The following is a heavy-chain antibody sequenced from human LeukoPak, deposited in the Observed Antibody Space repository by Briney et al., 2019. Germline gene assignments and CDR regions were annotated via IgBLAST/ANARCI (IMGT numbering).Heavy chain of an antibody. Sequence: GGSLRLSCAASGFTFSDYYMSWIRQAPGKGLEWVSYISSSGSTIYYAGSVKGRLTISRDNAKNSLYLQMNSLGAEDTAVYYCARDESTSAFDIWGQGTMVTVSS. V-gene: IGHV3-11*01. CDR2: ISSSGSTI. CDR3: ARDESTSAFDI. J-gene: IGHJ3*02. CDR1: GFTFSDYY. D-gene: IGHD2-2*01.